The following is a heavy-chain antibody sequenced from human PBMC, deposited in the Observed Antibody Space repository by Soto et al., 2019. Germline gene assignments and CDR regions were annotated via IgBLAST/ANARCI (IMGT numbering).Heavy chain of an antibody. V-gene: IGHV1-46*01. CDR2: INPSGGST. Sequence: ASVKVSCKASGYTFTSYYMHWVRQAPGQGLEWMGIINPSGGSTSYTQKFQGRVTMTRDTSTSTVYMELSSLRSEDTAVYYCARDITFKHDDISGIKLPNYYYYGMDVWGQGNTVTVSS. D-gene: IGHD5-18*01. CDR1: GYTFTSYY. J-gene: IGHJ6*02. CDR3: ARDITFKHDDISGIKLPNYYYYGMDV.